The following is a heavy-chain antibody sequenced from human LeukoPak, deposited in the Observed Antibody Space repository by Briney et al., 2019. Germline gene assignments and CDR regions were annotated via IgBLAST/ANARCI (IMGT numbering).Heavy chain of an antibody. J-gene: IGHJ4*02. CDR1: GGSISSSSYY. V-gene: IGHV4-39*01. Sequence: SETLSLTCTVSGGSISSSSYYWGWIRQPPGKGLEWIGSIYYSGSTYRNPSLKSRVTISVDTSKNQFSLKLSSVTAADTAVYYCVTFGGVIVPAKFDYWGQGTLVTVSS. CDR2: IYYSGST. CDR3: VTFGGVIVPAKFDY. D-gene: IGHD3-16*02.